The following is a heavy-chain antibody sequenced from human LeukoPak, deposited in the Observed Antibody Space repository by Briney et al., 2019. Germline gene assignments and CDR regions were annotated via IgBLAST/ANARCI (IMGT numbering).Heavy chain of an antibody. Sequence: GGSLRLSCAASGFTVSDYYMSWVRQAPGKGLEWVSLIFASGSTYYADSVKGRFTISRDNSQNTLYLQMNSLTAEDTAVYYCARARRDVLRFLEWLTDWGQGTQVTVSS. D-gene: IGHD3-3*01. V-gene: IGHV3-66*02. CDR3: ARARRDVLRFLEWLTD. CDR2: IFASGST. J-gene: IGHJ4*02. CDR1: GFTVSDYY.